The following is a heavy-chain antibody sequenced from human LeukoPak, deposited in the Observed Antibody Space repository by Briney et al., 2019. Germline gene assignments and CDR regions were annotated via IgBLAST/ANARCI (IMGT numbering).Heavy chain of an antibody. V-gene: IGHV3-7*01. Sequence: QPGGPWSSSWAAPGSTFGSYWMSWFRKAPGKGLEWVANKKQEGRERYNGDSVKGRFTISRDNAKNSLYLQMNSLRAEDTAVYYCARWMADDQFSHRPIKPAAMVEVVDYWGQGTLVTVSS. CDR1: GSTFGSYW. D-gene: IGHD2-2*01. CDR3: ARWMADDQFSHRPIKPAAMVEVVDY. J-gene: IGHJ4*02. CDR2: KKQEGRER.